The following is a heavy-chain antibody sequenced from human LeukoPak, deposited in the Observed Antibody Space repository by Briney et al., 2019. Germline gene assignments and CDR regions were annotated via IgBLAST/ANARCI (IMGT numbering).Heavy chain of an antibody. CDR1: GYTFISYG. D-gene: IGHD3-22*01. V-gene: IGHV1-18*01. CDR3: ARETYYGPGPYNWFDP. Sequence: GASVKVSCKASGYTFISYGISWVRQAPGQGLEWMGWISAYNGNTNYAQKLQGRVTMTTDTSTSTAYMELRSLRSDDTAVYYCARETYYGPGPYNWFDPWGQGTLVTVSS. CDR2: ISAYNGNT. J-gene: IGHJ5*02.